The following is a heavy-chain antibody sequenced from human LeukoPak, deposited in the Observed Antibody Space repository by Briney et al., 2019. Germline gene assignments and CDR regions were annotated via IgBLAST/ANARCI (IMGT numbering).Heavy chain of an antibody. CDR1: GFTFSSYW. CDR3: ATAQLYYYDSSGPPNWYFDL. Sequence: GGSLRLSCAASGFTFSSYWMSWVRQAPGKGLEWVANIKQDGSEKYYVDSVKGRFTISRDNAKNSLYLQMNSLRAEDTAVYYRATAQLYYYDSSGPPNWYFDLWGRGTLVTVSS. D-gene: IGHD3-22*01. V-gene: IGHV3-7*01. J-gene: IGHJ2*01. CDR2: IKQDGSEK.